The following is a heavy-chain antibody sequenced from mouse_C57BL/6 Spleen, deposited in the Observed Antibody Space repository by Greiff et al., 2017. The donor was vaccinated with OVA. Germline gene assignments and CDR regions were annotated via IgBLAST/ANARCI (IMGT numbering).Heavy chain of an antibody. CDR1: GYTFTDYN. J-gene: IGHJ1*03. Sequence: EVQLQQSGPELVKPGASVKIPCKASGYTFTDYNMDWVKQSHGKSLEWIGDINPNNGGTIYNQKFKGKATLTVDKSSSTAYMELRSLTSEDTAVYYCAREGDYYGSPHWYFDVWGTGTTVTVSS. V-gene: IGHV1-18*01. D-gene: IGHD1-1*01. CDR3: AREGDYYGSPHWYFDV. CDR2: INPNNGGT.